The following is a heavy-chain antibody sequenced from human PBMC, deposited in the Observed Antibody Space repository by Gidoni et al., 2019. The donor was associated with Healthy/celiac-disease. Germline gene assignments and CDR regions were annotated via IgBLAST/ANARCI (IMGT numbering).Heavy chain of an antibody. CDR2: ISSSGSTI. CDR3: ARDRPGERSF. D-gene: IGHD7-27*01. CDR1: GFTFSSYE. J-gene: IGHJ4*02. Sequence: EVQLVESGGGLVQPGWSLRLSCAASGFTFSSYEMNWVRQAPGKGLEWVSYISSSGSTIYYADSVKGRFTISRDNAKNSLYLQMNSLRAEDTAVYYCARDRPGERSFWGQGTLVTVSS. V-gene: IGHV3-48*03.